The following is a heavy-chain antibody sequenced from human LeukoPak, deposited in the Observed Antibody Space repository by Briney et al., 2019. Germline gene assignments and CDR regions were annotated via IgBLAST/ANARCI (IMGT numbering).Heavy chain of an antibody. V-gene: IGHV3-20*04. CDR2: INWNGGST. J-gene: IGHJ4*02. CDR1: GFTFDDYG. Sequence: PGGSLRLSCAASGFTFDDYGMSWVRQAPGKGLEWVSGINWNGGSTGYADSVKGRFTISRDNAKNSLYLQMNSLRAEDTALYYCARSSSYVPYYYDSSGYYGGVDYWGQGTLVTVSS. D-gene: IGHD3-22*01. CDR3: ARSSSYVPYYYDSSGYYGGVDY.